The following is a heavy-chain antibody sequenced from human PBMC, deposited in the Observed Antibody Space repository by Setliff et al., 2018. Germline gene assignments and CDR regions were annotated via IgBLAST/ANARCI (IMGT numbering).Heavy chain of an antibody. J-gene: IGHJ4*02. CDR2: INHSGST. CDR3: ARWFKPASGTFYPDH. Sequence: SETLSLTCAVYGGSFSTYYWIWIRQPPGKGLEWIGEINHSGSTNYNPSLKSRVTISVDTSRNQFSLKLSSVTAEDTAVYYCARWFKPASGTFYPDHWGQGTLVTVSS. CDR1: GGSFSTYY. V-gene: IGHV4-34*01. D-gene: IGHD3-10*01.